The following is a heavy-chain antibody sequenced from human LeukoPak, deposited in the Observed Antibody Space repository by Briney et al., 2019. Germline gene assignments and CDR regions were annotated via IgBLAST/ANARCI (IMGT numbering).Heavy chain of an antibody. V-gene: IGHV3-7*01. CDR2: IKQDGSEE. Sequence: GGSLRLSCAASEFIFSSNWMSWVRQAPGKGLEWVANIKQDGSEEHYVDSVKGRFTVSRDNAKNSLYLQMNGLRAEDTAVYYCAREGHRSGLLFHHWGQGTLVTVSS. D-gene: IGHD6-19*01. J-gene: IGHJ4*02. CDR3: AREGHRSGLLFHH. CDR1: EFIFSSNW.